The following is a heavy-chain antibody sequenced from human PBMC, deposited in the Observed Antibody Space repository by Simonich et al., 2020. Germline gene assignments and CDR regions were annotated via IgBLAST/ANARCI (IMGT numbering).Heavy chain of an antibody. CDR2: CRRSSSYI. J-gene: IGHJ4*02. Sequence: EVQLVESGGGLVKPGGSLRLSCAASGFTFSSYSMNWVRQAPGKGLEWCTSCRRSSSYIDDAASVKGRFTSSRDNAKNSLYLQMNSLRAEDTAVYYCARARGDSSSWYFDYWGQGTLVTVSS. CDR3: ARARGDSSSWYFDY. CDR1: GFTFSSYS. D-gene: IGHD6-13*01. V-gene: IGHV3-21*01.